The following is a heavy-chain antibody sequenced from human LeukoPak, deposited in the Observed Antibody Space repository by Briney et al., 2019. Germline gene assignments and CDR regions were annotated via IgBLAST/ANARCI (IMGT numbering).Heavy chain of an antibody. CDR2: ISGSGGST. Sequence: PGGSLRLSCAASGFTFSSYAMSWVRQAPGKGLEWVSAISGSGGSTYYADSVKGRFTISRDNSRDTLYLPMTSLRAEDTAVYYCAKGYYDYVWGSYYFDYWGQGTLVTVSS. CDR3: AKGYYDYVWGSYYFDY. V-gene: IGHV3-23*01. D-gene: IGHD3-16*01. CDR1: GFTFSSYA. J-gene: IGHJ4*02.